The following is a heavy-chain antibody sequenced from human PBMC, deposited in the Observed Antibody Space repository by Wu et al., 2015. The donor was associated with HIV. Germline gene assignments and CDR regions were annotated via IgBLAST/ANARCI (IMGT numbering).Heavy chain of an antibody. D-gene: IGHD3-10*01. CDR3: AADYYGSGSYYEPGLWYYGMDV. J-gene: IGHJ6*02. CDR2: INPNSGGT. V-gene: IGHV1-2*02. Sequence: QVQLVQSGAEVKKPGASVKVSCKASGYTFTGYYMHWVRQAPGQGLEWMGWINPNSGGTNYAQKFQGRVTMTRDTSISTAYMELSRLRSDDTAVYYCAADYYGSGSYYEPGLWYYGMDVWGQGTTVTVSS. CDR1: GYTFTGYY.